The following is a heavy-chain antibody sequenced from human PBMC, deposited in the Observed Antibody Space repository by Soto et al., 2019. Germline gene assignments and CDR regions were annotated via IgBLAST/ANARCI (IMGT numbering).Heavy chain of an antibody. J-gene: IGHJ5*02. V-gene: IGHV4-31*03. Sequence: PSETLSLTCTVSGGSISSGGYYWSWIRQRPGKGLEWIGYIYYSGSTYYNPSLKSRVTISVDTSKNQFSLKLSSVTAADTAVYYCARSIVVVPAATLAPVPNWFDPWGQGTLVTVSS. CDR3: ARSIVVVPAATLAPVPNWFDP. CDR2: IYYSGST. D-gene: IGHD2-2*01. CDR1: GGSISSGGYY.